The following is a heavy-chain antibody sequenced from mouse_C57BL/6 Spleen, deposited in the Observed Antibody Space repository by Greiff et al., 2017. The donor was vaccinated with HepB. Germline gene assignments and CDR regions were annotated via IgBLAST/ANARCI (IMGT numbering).Heavy chain of an antibody. CDR1: GYTFTSYW. CDR3: ARTYYGNYQNYFDY. V-gene: IGHV1-69*01. CDR2: IDPSDSYT. D-gene: IGHD2-10*01. J-gene: IGHJ2*01. Sequence: QVQLQQPGAELVMPGASVKLSCKASGYTFTSYWMHWVKQRPGQGLEWIGEIDPSDSYTNYNQKFKGKSTLTVDKSSSTAYMQLSSLTSEDSAVYYCARTYYGNYQNYFDYWGQGTTLTGSS.